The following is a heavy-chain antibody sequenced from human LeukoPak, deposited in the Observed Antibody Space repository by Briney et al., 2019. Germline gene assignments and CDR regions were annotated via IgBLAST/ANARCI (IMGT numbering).Heavy chain of an antibody. J-gene: IGHJ4*02. D-gene: IGHD3-22*01. Sequence: SQTLSLTCTVSGGSISSGDYYWSWIRQPPGKGLEWIGYIYYSGSTYYNPSLKSRVTISVDTSRNQFSLKLSSVTAADTAVYYCARSDSSGYYLYYFDYWGQGTLVTDSS. V-gene: IGHV4-30-4*01. CDR3: ARSDSSGYYLYYFDY. CDR2: IYYSGST. CDR1: GGSISSGDYY.